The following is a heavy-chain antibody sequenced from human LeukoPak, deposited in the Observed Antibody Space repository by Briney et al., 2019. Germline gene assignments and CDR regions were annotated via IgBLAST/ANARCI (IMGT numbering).Heavy chain of an antibody. CDR3: ARQGGSSSSPYNWFDP. V-gene: IGHV5-51*01. CDR1: GYSFTNYW. Sequence: GESLKISCKGSGYSFTNYWVGWVRQMPGKGLEWMGIIYPGDSDTRYSPSFQGQVTISADKSISTAYLQWSSLKASDTAMYYCARQGGSSSSPYNWFDPWGQGTLVTVSS. J-gene: IGHJ5*02. D-gene: IGHD6-13*01. CDR2: IYPGDSDT.